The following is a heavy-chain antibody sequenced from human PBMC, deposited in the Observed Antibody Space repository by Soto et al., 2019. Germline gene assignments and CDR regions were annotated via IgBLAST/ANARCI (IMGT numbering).Heavy chain of an antibody. D-gene: IGHD2-8*02. V-gene: IGHV4-34*01. CDR2: INHSGST. J-gene: IGHJ4*02. CDR1: GGSFSGYY. Sequence: QVQLQQWGAGLLKPSETLSLTCAVYGGSFSGYYWTWIRQPPGTGLEWIGEINHSGSTNYNPSLKSRATISVDTSKNQFSLKLTSVYSADTAVYYCARDKITGLFDYWGQGTLVTVSS. CDR3: ARDKITGLFDY.